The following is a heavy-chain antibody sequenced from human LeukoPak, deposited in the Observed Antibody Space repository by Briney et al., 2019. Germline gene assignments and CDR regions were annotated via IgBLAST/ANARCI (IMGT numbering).Heavy chain of an antibody. D-gene: IGHD3-10*01. J-gene: IGHJ6*03. V-gene: IGHV3-23*01. CDR1: GFTFSSYA. CDR2: ISGSGGST. Sequence: GGSLRLSCAASGFTFSSYAMSWVRQAPGKGLEWVSGISGSGGSTNYADPVKGRFTISRDNSKNTLYLQMNSLRVEDTAVYYCAKDQGVYYMDVWGKGTTVTVSS. CDR3: AKDQGVYYMDV.